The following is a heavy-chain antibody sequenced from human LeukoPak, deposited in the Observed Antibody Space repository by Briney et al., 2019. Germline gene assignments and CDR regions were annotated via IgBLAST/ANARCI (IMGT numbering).Heavy chain of an antibody. CDR1: GFTVNSNY. CDR3: AKDLHGDLRYFDWLFSAFDI. D-gene: IGHD3-9*01. Sequence: GGSLRLSCAASGFTVNSNYMSWVRQAPGKGLEWVSVIYRSGSTYYADSVKGRFTISRDNSKNTLYLQVNSLRAEDTAVYYCAKDLHGDLRYFDWLFSAFDIWGQGTMVTVSS. V-gene: IGHV3-53*01. J-gene: IGHJ3*02. CDR2: IYRSGST.